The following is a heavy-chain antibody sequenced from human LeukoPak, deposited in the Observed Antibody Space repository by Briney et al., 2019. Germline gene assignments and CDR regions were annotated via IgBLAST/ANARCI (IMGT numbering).Heavy chain of an antibody. CDR1: GGSISSGGYS. Sequence: SEALSLTCAVSGGSISSGGYSWSWIRQPPGKGLEWIGYIYHSGSTYYNPSLKSRVTISVDRSKNQFSLKLSSVTAADTAVYYCAKRGRDSSLDYWGQGTLVTVSS. CDR2: IYHSGST. D-gene: IGHD6-13*01. V-gene: IGHV4-30-2*01. J-gene: IGHJ4*02. CDR3: AKRGRDSSLDY.